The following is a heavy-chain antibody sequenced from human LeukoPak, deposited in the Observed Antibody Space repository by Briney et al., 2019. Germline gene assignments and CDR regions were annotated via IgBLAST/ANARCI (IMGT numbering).Heavy chain of an antibody. J-gene: IGHJ1*01. Sequence: PSETLSLTCTVSGGSISSYYWSWIRQPPGKGLEWIGYIYYSGSTNCNPSLKSRVTISVDTSKNQFSLKLSSVTAADTAVYYCARSIGVVPAAIEYLQDWGPGTLVTVPS. CDR1: GGSISSYY. CDR2: IYYSGST. CDR3: ARSIGVVPAAIEYLQD. V-gene: IGHV4-59*08. D-gene: IGHD2-2*02.